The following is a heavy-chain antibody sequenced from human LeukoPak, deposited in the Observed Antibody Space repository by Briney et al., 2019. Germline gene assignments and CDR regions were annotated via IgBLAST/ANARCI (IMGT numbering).Heavy chain of an antibody. D-gene: IGHD3-10*01. CDR2: IYYSGST. CDR1: GGSISSYY. V-gene: IGHV4-59*08. Sequence: SETLSLTCTVSGGSISSYYWSWIRQPPGKGLEWIGYIYYSGSTNYNPSLKSRVTISVDTSKKQFSLKLSSVTAADTAVYYCARSLWPPGFFDYWGQGTLVTVSS. CDR3: ARSLWPPGFFDY. J-gene: IGHJ4*02.